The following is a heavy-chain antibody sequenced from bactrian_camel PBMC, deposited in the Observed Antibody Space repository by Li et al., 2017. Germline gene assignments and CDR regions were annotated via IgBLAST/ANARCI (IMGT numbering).Heavy chain of an antibody. CDR2: IRTLGSNT. D-gene: IGHD3*01. Sequence: HVQLVESGGGSVQAGGSLRLSCVASEYPGGSNSMGWFRQAPGKEREGVAAIRTLGSNTYYADSVKGRFTLSKDNDNNTLYLQMDGLRPEDTALYFCAAKLPDFGWDCGRGYEYDSWGQGTQVTVS. J-gene: IGHJ4*01. CDR1: EYPGGSNS. V-gene: IGHV3S1*01. CDR3: AAKLPDFGWDCGRGYEYDS.